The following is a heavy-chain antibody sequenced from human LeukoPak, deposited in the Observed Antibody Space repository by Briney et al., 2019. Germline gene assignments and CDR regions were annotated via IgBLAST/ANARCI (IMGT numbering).Heavy chain of an antibody. CDR1: GGSINSYY. V-gene: IGHV4-59*12. J-gene: IGHJ3*02. Sequence: PSETLSLTCTVSGGSINSYYWSWIRQPPGKGLEWIGYIYYSGSTNYNPSLKSRVTISIDTSKNQFSLKLSSVTAADTAVYYCARDSGISGYEGAFDIWGQGTMVTVSS. D-gene: IGHD5-12*01. CDR3: ARDSGISGYEGAFDI. CDR2: IYYSGST.